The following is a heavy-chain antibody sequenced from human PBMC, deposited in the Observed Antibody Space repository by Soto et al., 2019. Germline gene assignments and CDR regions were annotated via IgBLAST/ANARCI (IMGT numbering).Heavy chain of an antibody. D-gene: IGHD3-22*01. CDR3: AHRLISYDSSGYYYSDFDY. J-gene: IGHJ4*02. CDR1: GGSISSYYW. CDR2: IYWNDDK. Sequence: TLSLTCTVSGGSISSYYWSWIRQPPGKGLEWLAFIYWNDDKHYSPSLKSRLTITKDTSKNQVALTMTNMDPVDTATYYCAHRLISYDSSGYYYSDFDYWGQGTLVTVSS. V-gene: IGHV2-5*01.